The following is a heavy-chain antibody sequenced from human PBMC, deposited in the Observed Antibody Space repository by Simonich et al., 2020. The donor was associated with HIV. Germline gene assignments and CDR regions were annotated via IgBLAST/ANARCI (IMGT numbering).Heavy chain of an antibody. V-gene: IGHV3-9*01. D-gene: IGHD3-10*01. CDR3: AKDTIHYYGSGSYDY. CDR2: ISWNSGSI. CDR1: GFTFDDSA. J-gene: IGHJ4*02. Sequence: EVQLVESGGGLVQPGRSLRLSCAASGFTFDDSAMHWVRQAPGKGLGGGSGISWNSGSIGYADSVKGRFTISRDNAKNSLYLQMNSLRAEDTALYYCAKDTIHYYGSGSYDYWGQGTLVTVSS.